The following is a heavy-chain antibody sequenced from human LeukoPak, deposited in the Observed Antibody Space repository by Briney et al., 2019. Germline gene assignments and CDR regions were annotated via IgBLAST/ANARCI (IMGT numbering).Heavy chain of an antibody. CDR3: ARGDGIADY. J-gene: IGHJ4*02. Sequence: SETLSLTCTVSGGSISSYYWSWIRQPPGKGLEWIGYIYYTGSTTYNPSLKSRVTISVDTSKNQFSLKLSSVTAADTAVYYCARGDGIADYWGQGTLVTVSS. V-gene: IGHV4-59*01. CDR2: IYYTGST. CDR1: GGSISSYY. D-gene: IGHD1-14*01.